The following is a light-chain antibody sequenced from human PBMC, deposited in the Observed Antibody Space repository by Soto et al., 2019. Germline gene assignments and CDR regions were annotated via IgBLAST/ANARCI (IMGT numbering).Light chain of an antibody. Sequence: DIQMTQSPSTLSASIGGRVTITCRASQSINEFLAWYQQKPGKAPNLLVYDVFNLHNGVPSRFSGSGAGTEFTLTVTNVQPDDSATYYCQQYDSYPNTFGQGTKVEIK. CDR1: QSINEF. CDR3: QQYDSYPNT. V-gene: IGKV1-5*01. CDR2: DVF. J-gene: IGKJ2*01.